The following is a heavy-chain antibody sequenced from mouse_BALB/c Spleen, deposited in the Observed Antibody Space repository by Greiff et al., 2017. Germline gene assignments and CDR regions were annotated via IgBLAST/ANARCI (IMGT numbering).Heavy chain of an antibody. J-gene: IGHJ4*01. CDR1: GYAFSSSW. V-gene: IGHV1-82*01. CDR2: IYPGDGDT. D-gene: IGHD2-4*01. CDR3: ARFDYDGLTYAMDY. Sequence: VQLQQSGPELVKPGASVKISCKASGYAFSSSWMNWVKQRPGQGLEWIGRIYPGDGDTNYNGKFKGKATLTADKSSSTAYMQLSSLTSVDSAVYFCARFDYDGLTYAMDYWGQGTSVTVSS.